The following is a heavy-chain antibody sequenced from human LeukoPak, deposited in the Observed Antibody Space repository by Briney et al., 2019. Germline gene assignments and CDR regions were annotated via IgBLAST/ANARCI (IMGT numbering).Heavy chain of an antibody. J-gene: IGHJ4*02. Sequence: PGGTLRFSCAASGFTFSSYSMNWLRQAPGQGLEWVSSISSSSSYIYYADSVKGRFTISRDNAKNSLYLQMSSLRAEDTAVYYCARHRDGYVPLDYWGQGTLVTVSS. D-gene: IGHD3-16*01. CDR1: GFTFSSYS. CDR2: ISSSSSYI. V-gene: IGHV3-21*01. CDR3: ARHRDGYVPLDY.